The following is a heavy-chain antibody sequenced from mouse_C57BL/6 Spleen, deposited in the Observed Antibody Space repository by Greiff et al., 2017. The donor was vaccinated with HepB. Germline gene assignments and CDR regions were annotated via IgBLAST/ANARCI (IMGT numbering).Heavy chain of an antibody. CDR1: GFTFSSYG. J-gene: IGHJ4*01. Sequence: EVHLVESGGDLVKPGGSLKLSCAASGFTFSSYGMSWVRQTPDKRLEWVATISSGGSYTYYPDSVKGRFTISRDNAKNTLYMQMSSLKSEDTAMYYCARDGTYWGQGTSVTVSS. CDR3: ARDGTY. V-gene: IGHV5-6*01. D-gene: IGHD4-1*01. CDR2: ISSGGSYT.